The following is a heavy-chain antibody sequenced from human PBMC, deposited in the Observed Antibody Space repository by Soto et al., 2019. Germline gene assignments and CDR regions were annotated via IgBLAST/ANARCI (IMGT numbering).Heavy chain of an antibody. CDR3: ARDRSGPFDY. J-gene: IGHJ4*02. V-gene: IGHV4-31*03. CDR2: IYYSGST. Sequence: QVHLQESGPGLVKPSQTLSLTCTVSGGSISSGGYYWSWIRQHPGKGLEWIGYIYYSGSTYYNPSLKSRLTISLDTSKNQFSLKLSSVTAADTAVYYCARDRSGPFDYWGQGTLVTVSS. D-gene: IGHD6-19*01. CDR1: GGSISSGGYY.